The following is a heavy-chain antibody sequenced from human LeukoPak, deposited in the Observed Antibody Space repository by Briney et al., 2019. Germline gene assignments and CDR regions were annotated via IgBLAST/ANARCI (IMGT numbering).Heavy chain of an antibody. V-gene: IGHV3-7*01. CDR3: AELGITMIGGV. CDR1: EFTFFTYW. J-gene: IGHJ6*04. Sequence: GGSLRLSCAASEFTFFTYWMTWVRQAPGKGLEWVANIKQDGSVKYYVDSVRGRFTISRDNAKNSLYLQMNSLSAEDTAVYYCAELGITMIGGVWGKGTTVTISS. CDR2: IKQDGSVK. D-gene: IGHD3-10*02.